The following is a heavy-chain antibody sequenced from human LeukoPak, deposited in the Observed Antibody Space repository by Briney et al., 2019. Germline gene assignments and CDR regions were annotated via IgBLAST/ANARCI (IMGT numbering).Heavy chain of an antibody. CDR1: GGSISSYY. V-gene: IGHV4-59*08. CDR2: IYYSGST. J-gene: IGHJ4*02. Sequence: PSETLSLTCTVSGGSISSYYWSWIRQPPGKGLEWIGYIYYSGSTNYNPSLKSRVTISVDTSKNQFSLKLSSVTAADTAVYYCARTDSSGYYCFDYWGQGTLVTVSS. CDR3: ARTDSSGYYCFDY. D-gene: IGHD3-22*01.